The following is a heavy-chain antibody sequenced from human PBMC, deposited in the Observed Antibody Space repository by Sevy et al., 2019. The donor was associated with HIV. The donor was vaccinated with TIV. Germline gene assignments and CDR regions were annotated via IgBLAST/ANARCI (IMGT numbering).Heavy chain of an antibody. V-gene: IGHV1-18*04. CDR2: ISAYNGNT. CDR1: GYTFTSYG. J-gene: IGHJ5*02. Sequence: ASVKVSCKASGYTFTSYGISWVRQAPGQGLEWMGWISAYNGNTNYAQKLQGRVTTTTDTSTSTAYMELRSLRSDDTAVYYCALTDCSGGSCYSEFDPWGQGTLVTVSS. CDR3: ALTDCSGGSCYSEFDP. D-gene: IGHD2-15*01.